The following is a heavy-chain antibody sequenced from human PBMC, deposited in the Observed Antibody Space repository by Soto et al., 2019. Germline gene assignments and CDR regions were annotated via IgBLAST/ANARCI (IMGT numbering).Heavy chain of an antibody. CDR1: GYNFNSHW. V-gene: IGHV5-51*01. J-gene: IGHJ3*02. CDR3: ARQLGQYSSSWYAFDI. Sequence: PGESLKISCKGSGYNFNSHWIGWVRQMPGKGLECMGIISPDDSDIRYSPSFRGQVTISADNSISTAYLQWSSLRASDTAIYYCARQLGQYSSSWYAFDIWGQGTMVTVSS. D-gene: IGHD6-13*01. CDR2: ISPDDSDI.